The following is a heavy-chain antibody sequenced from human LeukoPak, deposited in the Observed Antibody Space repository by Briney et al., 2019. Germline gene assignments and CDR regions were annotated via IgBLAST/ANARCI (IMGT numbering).Heavy chain of an antibody. V-gene: IGHV3-21*01. CDR1: GFTFSSYS. CDR3: ARDPKRYYNFWSGYYRFET. CDR2: ISSSSSYI. D-gene: IGHD3-3*01. J-gene: IGHJ5*02. Sequence: GGSLRLSSAASGFTFSSYSMYWVRQAPGKGLEWVSSISSSSSYIYYADSVKGRFTISRDNAKNSLYLQMNSLRAEDTAVYYCARDPKRYYNFWSGYYRFETWGQGTLVTVSS.